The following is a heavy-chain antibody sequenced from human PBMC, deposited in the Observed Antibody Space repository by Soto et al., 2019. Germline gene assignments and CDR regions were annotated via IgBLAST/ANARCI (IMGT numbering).Heavy chain of an antibody. CDR3: AKVGVGRYCSSTSCTTLDV. D-gene: IGHD2-2*01. CDR2: ISGSGGST. Sequence: GGSLRLSCAASGFTFSSYAMSWVRQAPGKGLEWVSAISGSGGSTYYADSVKGRFTISRDNSKNTLYLQMNSLRAEDTAVYYCAKVGVGRYCSSTSCTTLDVWGQGTKVTVSS. CDR1: GFTFSSYA. J-gene: IGHJ6*02. V-gene: IGHV3-23*01.